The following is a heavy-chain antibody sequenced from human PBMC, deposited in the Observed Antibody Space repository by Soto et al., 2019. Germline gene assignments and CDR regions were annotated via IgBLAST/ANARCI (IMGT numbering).Heavy chain of an antibody. J-gene: IGHJ3*02. CDR2: ISAYNGNT. D-gene: IGHD3-3*01. CDR1: GYTFTSYG. CDR3: ARDPYYDFWSGYYIGDAFDI. Sequence: VASVKVSCKASGYTFTSYGISWVRQAPGQGLEWMGWISAYNGNTNYAQKLQGRVTMTTDTSTSTAYMELRSLRSDDTAVYYCARDPYYDFWSGYYIGDAFDIWGQGTMVTVSS. V-gene: IGHV1-18*01.